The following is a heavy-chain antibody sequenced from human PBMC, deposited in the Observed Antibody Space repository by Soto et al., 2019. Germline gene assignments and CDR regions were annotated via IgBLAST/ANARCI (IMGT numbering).Heavy chain of an antibody. J-gene: IGHJ6*02. Sequence: ETLSLTCAVTGGSFREYYWSWIRQPPGKGLEWIGEINQSGTTHYNPSLKRRVNISIDTSKNQFSLNLTSVTAADTATYFCARDIITVIGGEIYYYFGMDVWGQGTTVTVSS. CDR1: GGSFREYY. V-gene: IGHV4-34*01. D-gene: IGHD3-16*01. CDR3: ARDIITVIGGEIYYYFGMDV. CDR2: INQSGTT.